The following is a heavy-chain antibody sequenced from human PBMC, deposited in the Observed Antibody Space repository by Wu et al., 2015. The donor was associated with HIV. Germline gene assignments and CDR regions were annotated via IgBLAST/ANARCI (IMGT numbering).Heavy chain of an antibody. V-gene: IGHV4-38-2*01. CDR2: MYQRGHS. CDR3: ARHYSSTITSGYTSGLYYFDY. D-gene: IGHD6-19*01. Sequence: QVQLQESGPGLVKPSETLSLICAVSGYPIISGYFWGWIRQPPGKGLEWIGSMYQRGHSFYNPSLKSRVTISLDTSKNVFSLKLTSITAADTAVYFCARHYSSTITSGYTSGLYYFDYWGQGTPVTVSS. J-gene: IGHJ4*02. CDR1: GYPIISGYF.